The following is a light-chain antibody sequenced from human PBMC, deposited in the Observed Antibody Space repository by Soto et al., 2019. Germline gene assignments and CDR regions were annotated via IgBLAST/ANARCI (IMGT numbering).Light chain of an antibody. CDR2: AAS. Sequence: DIQKTQSPSTLSASVGDRVTITCRASQTISSWLAWYQQKPGKAPNLLIYAASSLESGVPSRFSGSGSGTEFTLTISSLQPDDFATYYCQQYKSYSPLTFGQGTKVDIK. CDR1: QTISSW. V-gene: IGKV1-5*01. J-gene: IGKJ1*01. CDR3: QQYKSYSPLT.